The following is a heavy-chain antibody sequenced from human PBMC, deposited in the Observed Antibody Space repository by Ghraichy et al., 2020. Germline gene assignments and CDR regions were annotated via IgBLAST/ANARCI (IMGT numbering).Heavy chain of an antibody. V-gene: IGHV4-30-2*01. CDR2: IYHSGST. D-gene: IGHD2-15*01. J-gene: IGHJ5*02. CDR3: ARLGFCRGGSCYSGYNWFAP. CDR1: GGSISSGGYS. Sequence: SQTLSLTCTVSGGSISSGGYSWSWIRQPPGKGLEWIGYIYHSGSTYYNPSLKSRVTISVDRSKNQFSLKLSSVTAADTAVYYCARLGFCRGGSCYSGYNWFAPWGQGTLVTVSS.